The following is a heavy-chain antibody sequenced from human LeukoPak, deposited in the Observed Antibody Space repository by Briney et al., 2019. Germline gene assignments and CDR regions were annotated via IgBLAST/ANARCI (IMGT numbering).Heavy chain of an antibody. CDR2: ISWNSGSI. D-gene: IGHD2-2*01. CDR3: ARAVVPAAPYYYYGMDV. Sequence: GGSLRLSCAASGFTFDDYAMHWVRQAPGKGLEGVSGISWNSGSIGYADSVKGRFTISRDNAKNSLYLQMNSLRAEDTALYYCARAVVPAAPYYYYGMDVWGQGTTVTVSS. CDR1: GFTFDDYA. J-gene: IGHJ6*02. V-gene: IGHV3-9*01.